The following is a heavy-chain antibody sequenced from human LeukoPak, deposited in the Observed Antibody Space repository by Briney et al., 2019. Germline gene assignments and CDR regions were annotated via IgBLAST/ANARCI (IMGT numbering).Heavy chain of an antibody. V-gene: IGHV4-34*01. D-gene: IGHD3-9*01. CDR2: INHSGST. J-gene: IGHJ4*02. CDR1: GGSISSYY. CDR3: ARGGGLRYFDWLFRPFDY. Sequence: SETLSLTCTVSGGSISSYYWSWIRRPPGKGLEWIGEINHSGSTNYNPSLKSRVTISVDTSKNQFSLKLSSVTAADTAVYYCARGGGLRYFDWLFRPFDYWGQGTLVTVSS.